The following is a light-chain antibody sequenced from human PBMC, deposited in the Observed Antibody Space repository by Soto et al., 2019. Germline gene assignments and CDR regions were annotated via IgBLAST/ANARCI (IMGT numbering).Light chain of an antibody. J-gene: IGKJ4*01. CDR3: QQYDSVPLT. CDR2: AAS. V-gene: IGKV1-33*01. CDR1: QSISSY. Sequence: DIQMTQSPSSLSASVGDRVTITCRASQSISSYLNWYQQKPGKAPKLLIYAASSLQSGVPSRFSGTGSGTDFTFTISSLQPEDIATYYCQQYDSVPLTFGGGTKVDIK.